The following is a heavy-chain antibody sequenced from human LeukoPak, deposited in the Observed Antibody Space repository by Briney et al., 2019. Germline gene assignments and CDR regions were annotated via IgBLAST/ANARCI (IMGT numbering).Heavy chain of an antibody. CDR3: ARDPAGSSWFDF. V-gene: IGHV3-7*01. Sequence: GGSLRLSCAASGFTFSSYWMTWVRQAPGKGLEWVANIKRDGSEKYYVDSVKGRFTISRDNAKNSLYLQMNSLRAEDTALYYCARDPAGSSWFDFWGQGTLVTVSS. J-gene: IGHJ4*02. CDR2: IKRDGSEK. CDR1: GFTFSSYW. D-gene: IGHD6-13*01.